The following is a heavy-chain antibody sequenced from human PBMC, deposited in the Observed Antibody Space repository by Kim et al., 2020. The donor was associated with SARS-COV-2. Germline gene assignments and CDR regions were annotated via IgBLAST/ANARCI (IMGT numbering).Heavy chain of an antibody. CDR2: ISAYNGNT. CDR1: GYTFTSYG. Sequence: ASVKVSCRASGYTFTSYGISWVRRAPGQGLEWMGWISAYNGNTNYAQKLQGRVTMTTATSTSTAYMELQTLRSADTAVYHCAREAPPHVWFYPCGWGTLV. CDR3: AREAPPHVWFYP. D-gene: IGHD3-16*01. V-gene: IGHV1-18*01. J-gene: IGHJ5*02.